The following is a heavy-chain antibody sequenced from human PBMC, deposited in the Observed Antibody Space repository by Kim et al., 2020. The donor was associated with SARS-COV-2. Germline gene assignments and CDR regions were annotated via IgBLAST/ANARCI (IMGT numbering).Heavy chain of an antibody. CDR3: AKDGSPRRVGYKIKPDY. J-gene: IGHJ4*02. CDR1: GFTFSNYA. D-gene: IGHD1-26*01. V-gene: IGHV3-23*01. CDR2: ITDDGGNT. Sequence: GGSLRLSCAASGFTFSNYAMTWVRQAPGKGLEWVSAITDDGGNTYYADSVKGRFTISRDNSKDTLFLQMNSLRAEDTALYYCAKDGSPRRVGYKIKPDYWGQGTLVTVSS.